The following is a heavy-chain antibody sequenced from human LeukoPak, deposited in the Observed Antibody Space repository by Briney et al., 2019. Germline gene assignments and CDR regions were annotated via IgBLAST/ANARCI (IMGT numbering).Heavy chain of an antibody. V-gene: IGHV3-30*02. J-gene: IGHJ4*02. Sequence: GGSLRLSCAASGFTFSSYGMHWVRQALGKRLEWVAFIRYDGSNKYYADSVKGRFTISRDNSKNTLYLQMNSLRAEDTAVYYCAKEAIPLAVAGLGVDYWGQGTLVTVSS. D-gene: IGHD6-19*01. CDR3: AKEAIPLAVAGLGVDY. CDR1: GFTFSSYG. CDR2: IRYDGSNK.